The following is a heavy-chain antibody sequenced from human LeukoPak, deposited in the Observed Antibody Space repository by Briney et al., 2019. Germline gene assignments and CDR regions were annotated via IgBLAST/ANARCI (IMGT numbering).Heavy chain of an antibody. V-gene: IGHV4-39*07. CDR2: IYYSGST. J-gene: IGHJ5*02. CDR3: ARQSAAAGKVVDP. CDR1: GGSISSSSYY. Sequence: PSETLSLTCTVSGGSISSSSYYWGWIRQPPGKGLEWIGSIYYSGSTYYNPSLKSRVTISVDTSKNQFSLKLSSVTAADTAVYYCARQSAAAGKVVDPWGQGTLVTVSS. D-gene: IGHD6-13*01.